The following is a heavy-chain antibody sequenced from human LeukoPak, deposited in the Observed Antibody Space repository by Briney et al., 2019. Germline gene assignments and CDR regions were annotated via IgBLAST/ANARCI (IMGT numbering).Heavy chain of an antibody. CDR2: ISSNGGST. CDR3: ARVGYDFWSSYYYYMDV. CDR1: GFTFSSCA. D-gene: IGHD3-3*01. J-gene: IGHJ6*03. V-gene: IGHV3-64*01. Sequence: PGGSLRLSCAASGFTFSSCAMHWVRQAPGKGLEYVSAISSNGGSTYYANSVKGRFTISRDNSKNTLYLQMGSLRAEDMAVYYCARVGYDFWSSYYYYMDVWGKGTTVTVSS.